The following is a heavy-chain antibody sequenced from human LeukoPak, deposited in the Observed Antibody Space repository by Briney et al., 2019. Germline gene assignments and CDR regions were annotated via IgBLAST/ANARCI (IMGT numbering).Heavy chain of an antibody. D-gene: IGHD2-15*01. J-gene: IGHJ5*02. V-gene: IGHV1-8*01. CDR2: MNPDSGNT. CDR3: ARKAVVAAYNWFDP. Sequence: ASVKVSCKASGYTFTSYDINWVRQATGQGLEWMGWMNPDSGNTGYAQKFQGRVTMTRNTSISTAYMELSSLRSGDTAVYYCARKAVVAAYNWFDPWGQGTLVTVSS. CDR1: GYTFTSYD.